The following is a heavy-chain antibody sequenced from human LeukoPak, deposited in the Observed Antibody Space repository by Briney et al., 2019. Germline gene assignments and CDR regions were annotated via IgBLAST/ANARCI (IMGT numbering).Heavy chain of an antibody. CDR2: ICGRGGSK. J-gene: IGHJ4*02. CDR3: ARDQEGRYYDILTGYFLSGGLDY. V-gene: IGHV3-23*01. D-gene: IGHD3-9*01. CDR1: GFTLIGYA. Sequence: GGSLRLSCAASGFTLIGYAMSWVREGPGEGVGRGSDICGRGGSKYYADSVKGGFTISRDNSKNTLYLQMNSLRAEDTAVYYCARDQEGRYYDILTGYFLSGGLDYWGQGTLVTVSS.